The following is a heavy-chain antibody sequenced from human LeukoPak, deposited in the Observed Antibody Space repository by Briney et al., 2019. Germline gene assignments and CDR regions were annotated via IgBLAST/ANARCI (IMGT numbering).Heavy chain of an antibody. CDR1: GFTFSGSW. CDR3: ARDTAYGAFDY. V-gene: IGHV3-7*01. CDR2: IDPDGNTK. Sequence: GGSLRLSCAASGFTFSGSWMTWVRQAPGRGLEWVANIDPDGNTKNYLDSVKGRFTISRDNARNSLYLQLNSLRAEDTCVNYCARDTAYGAFDYWGQGILVTVSS. D-gene: IGHD4-17*01. J-gene: IGHJ4*02.